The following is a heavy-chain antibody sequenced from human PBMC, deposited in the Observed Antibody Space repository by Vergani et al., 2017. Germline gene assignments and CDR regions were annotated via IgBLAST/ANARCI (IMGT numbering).Heavy chain of an antibody. CDR2: ISSSSSYI. Sequence: VQLVESGGGVVQPGGSLRLSCAASGFTFSSYGMHWVRQAPGKGLEWVSSISSSSSYIYYADSVKGRFTISRDNAKNSLYLQMNSLRAEDTAVYYCARGITYCSSTSCAADYFDYWGQGTLVTVSS. V-gene: IGHV3-21*01. CDR3: ARGITYCSSTSCAADYFDY. CDR1: GFTFSSYG. D-gene: IGHD2-2*01. J-gene: IGHJ4*02.